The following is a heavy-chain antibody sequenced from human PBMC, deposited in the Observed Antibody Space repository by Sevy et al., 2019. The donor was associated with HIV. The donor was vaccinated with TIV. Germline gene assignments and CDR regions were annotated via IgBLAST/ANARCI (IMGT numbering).Heavy chain of an antibody. J-gene: IGHJ6*02. D-gene: IGHD3-10*01. Sequence: GGSLRLSSAASGFTFDNNAMYWVRQAPGKGLEWVSAISGSGFSTNYAGSVKGRFTISRDISKTTLYLQMNSLRAEDTAVYYCAKVYYYDSGTVIPRGMDVWGQGTTVTVSS. CDR3: AKVYYYDSGTVIPRGMDV. CDR1: GFTFDNNA. V-gene: IGHV3-23*01. CDR2: ISGSGFST.